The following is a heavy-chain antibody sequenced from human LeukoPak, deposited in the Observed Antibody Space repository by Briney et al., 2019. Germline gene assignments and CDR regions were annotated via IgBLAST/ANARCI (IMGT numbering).Heavy chain of an antibody. CDR2: MNPNSGNT. CDR1: GYTFTSYD. Sequence: GASVKVSCKASGYTFTSYDINWVRQATGQGREWMGWMNPNSGNTGYAQKFQGRVTMTRNTSISTAYMELSSLRSEDTAVYYCARGNSWSPLYYYYYYGMDVWGQGTTVTVSS. D-gene: IGHD6-13*01. V-gene: IGHV1-8*01. CDR3: ARGNSWSPLYYYYYYGMDV. J-gene: IGHJ6*02.